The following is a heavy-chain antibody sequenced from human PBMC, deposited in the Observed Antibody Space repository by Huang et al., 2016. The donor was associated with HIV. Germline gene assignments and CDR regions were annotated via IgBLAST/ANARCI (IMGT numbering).Heavy chain of an antibody. CDR1: GFTFDHYG. D-gene: IGHD3-16*01. V-gene: IGHV3-9*01. CDR3: AKTGGGKYWGDAFDI. J-gene: IGHJ3*02. CDR2: IMWNGGSI. Sequence: EVQLVESGGGLVQPGRSLRLSCAASGFTFDHYGMHWVRQAPGEGREWVASIMWNGGSIGYADAVKGRFTITRDNAKNSLDLQMNSLRAEDTALYYCAKTGGGKYWGDAFDIWGQGTMVTVSS.